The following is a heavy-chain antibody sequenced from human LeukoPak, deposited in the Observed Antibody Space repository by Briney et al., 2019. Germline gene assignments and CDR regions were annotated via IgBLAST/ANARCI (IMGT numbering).Heavy chain of an antibody. D-gene: IGHD6-13*01. CDR1: GGSISSSSYY. Sequence: SETLSLTCTVSGGSISSSSYYWGWIRQPPGKELEWIGSIYYSGSTYYNPSIKSRATISVDTSKNQFSLKLSPVTAADTAVYYCARPLGIKGIAAAANWFDPWGQGTLVTVSS. CDR2: IYYSGST. V-gene: IGHV4-39*01. CDR3: ARPLGIKGIAAAANWFDP. J-gene: IGHJ5*02.